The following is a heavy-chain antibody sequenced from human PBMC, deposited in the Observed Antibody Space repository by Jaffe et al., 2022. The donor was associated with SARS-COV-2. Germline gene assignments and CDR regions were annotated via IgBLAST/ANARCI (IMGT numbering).Heavy chain of an antibody. J-gene: IGHJ3*02. Sequence: EVQLLESGGGLVQPGGSLRLSCAASGFTFSSYAMSWVRQAPGKGLEWVSAISGSGGSTYYADSVKGRFTISRDNSKNTLYLQMNSLRAEDTAVYYCAKDLWGITGTTVPYGAFDIWGQGTMVTVSS. CDR1: GFTFSSYA. V-gene: IGHV3-23*01. CDR2: ISGSGGST. D-gene: IGHD1-7*01. CDR3: AKDLWGITGTTVPYGAFDI.